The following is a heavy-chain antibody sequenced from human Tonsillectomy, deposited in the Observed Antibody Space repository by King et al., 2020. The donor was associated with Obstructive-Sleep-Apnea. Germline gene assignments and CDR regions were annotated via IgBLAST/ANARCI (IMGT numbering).Heavy chain of an antibody. CDR1: GFTFTRST. Sequence: TQLVQSGPEVKKPGTSVKVSCKASGFTFTRSTMQWVRQARGQRLEWIGWIVVGSDYTSYAQKFHERVTITRDMSTSTAYMEVSSLSSEDTAVYYCAASMSDDDYYGLDVWGQGTTVIVSS. CDR2: IVVGSDYT. J-gene: IGHJ6*02. D-gene: IGHD1-1*01. CDR3: AASMSDDDYYGLDV. V-gene: IGHV1-58*02.